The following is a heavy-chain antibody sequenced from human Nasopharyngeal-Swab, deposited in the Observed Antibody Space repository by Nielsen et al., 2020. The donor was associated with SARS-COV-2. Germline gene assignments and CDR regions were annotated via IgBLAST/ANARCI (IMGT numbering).Heavy chain of an antibody. Sequence: RQAPGKGLEWIGSIYYSGSTYYNPSLKSRDTISVDTSKNQFSLKLSSVTAADTAVYYYARRVARAPRHEGDYYYGMDVWGQGTTVTVSS. CDR3: ARRVARAPRHEGDYYYGMDV. J-gene: IGHJ6*02. V-gene: IGHV4-39*01. CDR2: IYYSGST. D-gene: IGHD3-16*01.